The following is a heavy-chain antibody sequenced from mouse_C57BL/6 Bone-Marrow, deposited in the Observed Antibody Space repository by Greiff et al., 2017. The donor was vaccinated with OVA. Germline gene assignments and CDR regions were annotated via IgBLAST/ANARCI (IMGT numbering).Heavy chain of an antibody. V-gene: IGHV1-50*01. J-gene: IGHJ2*01. CDR1: GYTFTSYW. CDR2: IDPSDSYT. CDR3: ARSGYYGSSKGY. D-gene: IGHD1-1*01. Sequence: QVQLQQPGAELVKPGASVKLSCKASGYTFTSYWMQWVKQRPGQGLEWIGEIDPSDSYTNYNQKFKGKATLTVDTSSSTAYMQLSSLTSEDSAVDYCARSGYYGSSKGYWGQGTTLTVSS.